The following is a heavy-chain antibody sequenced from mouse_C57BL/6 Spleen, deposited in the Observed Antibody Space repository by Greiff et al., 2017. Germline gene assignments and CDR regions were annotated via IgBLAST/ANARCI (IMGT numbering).Heavy chain of an antibody. CDR2: IWSGGST. V-gene: IGHV2-4*01. D-gene: IGHD2-5*01. CDR3: AIGSNYVGYAMDY. J-gene: IGHJ4*01. CDR1: GFSLTSYG. Sequence: QVQLKESGPGLVQPSQSLSITCTVSGFSLTSYGVHWVRQPPGKGLEWLGVIWSGGSTDYNAAFISRLSISKDNSTSQVFFKMNSLQADDTAIYYCAIGSNYVGYAMDYWGQGTSVTVSS.